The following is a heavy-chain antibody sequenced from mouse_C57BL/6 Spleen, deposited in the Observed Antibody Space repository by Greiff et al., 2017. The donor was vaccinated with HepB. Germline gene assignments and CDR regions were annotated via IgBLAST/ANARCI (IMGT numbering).Heavy chain of an antibody. V-gene: IGHV5-17*01. CDR1: GFTFSDYG. Sequence: DVMLVESGGGLVKPGGSLKLSCAASGFTFSDYGMHWVRQAPEKGLEWVAYISSGSSTIYYADTVKGRFTISRDNAKNTLFLQMTSLRSEDTAMYYCARTGTPYYYAMDYWGQGTSVTVSS. CDR2: ISSGSSTI. D-gene: IGHD4-1*01. CDR3: ARTGTPYYYAMDY. J-gene: IGHJ4*01.